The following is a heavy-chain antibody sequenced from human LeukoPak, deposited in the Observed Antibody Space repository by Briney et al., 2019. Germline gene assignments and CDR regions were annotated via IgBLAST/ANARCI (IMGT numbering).Heavy chain of an antibody. J-gene: IGHJ4*02. V-gene: IGHV4-38-2*02. CDR3: ARGSMVYARD. CDR2: IYHSGST. D-gene: IGHD2-8*01. Sequence: SETLSLTCTVSGYSISSGYYWGWIRPPPGKGLEWIGSIYHSGSTYYNPSLKSRVTISVDTSKNQFSLKLSSVTAADTAVYRCARGSMVYARDWGQGTLVTVSS. CDR1: GYSISSGYY.